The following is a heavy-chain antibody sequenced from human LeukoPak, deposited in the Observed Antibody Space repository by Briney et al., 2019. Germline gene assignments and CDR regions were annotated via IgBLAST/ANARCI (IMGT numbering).Heavy chain of an antibody. CDR1: GFTVNNKY. CDR2: IKQDGSEK. Sequence: QAGGSLRLSCAASGFTVNNKYMTWVRQAPGKGLEWVANIKQDGSEKYYVDSVKGRFTISRDNAKNSLYLQMNSLRAEDTAVYYCARVVKGRYFDRGAGYFDYWGQGTLVTVSS. D-gene: IGHD3-9*01. CDR3: ARVVKGRYFDRGAGYFDY. J-gene: IGHJ4*02. V-gene: IGHV3-7*01.